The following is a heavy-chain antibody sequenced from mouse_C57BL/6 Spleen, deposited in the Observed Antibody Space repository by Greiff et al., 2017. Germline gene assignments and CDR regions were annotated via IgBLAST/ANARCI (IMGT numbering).Heavy chain of an antibody. Sequence: QVQLQQPGAELVKPGASVKLSCKASGYTFTSYWMHWVKQRPGRGLEWIGRIDPNSGGTKYNEKFKSKATLTVDKPSSTADMQLSSLTSEDSAVYVCARQTAPYYYAMDYWCQGTSVTVSS. J-gene: IGHJ4*01. CDR3: ARQTAPYYYAMDY. CDR2: IDPNSGGT. V-gene: IGHV1-62-3*01. D-gene: IGHD3-2*01. CDR1: GYTFTSYW.